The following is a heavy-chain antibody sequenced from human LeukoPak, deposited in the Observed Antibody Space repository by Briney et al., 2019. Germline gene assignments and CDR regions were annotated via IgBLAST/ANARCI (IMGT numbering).Heavy chain of an antibody. J-gene: IGHJ4*02. CDR3: TTAAYSSSWLHY. CDR2: IKSKTDGGTT. V-gene: IGHV3-15*01. D-gene: IGHD6-13*01. Sequence: PGGSLRLSCVVSGFTFSTYAMSWVRQAPGKGLEWVGRIKSKTDGGTTDYAAPVKGRFTISRDDSKNTLYLQMNGLKTEDTAVYYCTTAAYSSSWLHYWGQGTLVTVSS. CDR1: GFTFSTYA.